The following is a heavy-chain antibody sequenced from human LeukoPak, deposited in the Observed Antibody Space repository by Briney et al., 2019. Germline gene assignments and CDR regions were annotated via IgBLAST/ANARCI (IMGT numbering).Heavy chain of an antibody. D-gene: IGHD2-2*01. CDR1: GYSFTSYW. CDR2: IYPGDSDT. V-gene: IGHV5-51*01. Sequence: GESLKISGKGSGYSFTSYWIGWVRQLPGKGLELMGIIYPGDSDTRYSPSCQGQVTISADKSISTAYLQWSSLKASDTAMYYCARLYIVVVPAAIDGGFDPWGQGTLVTVSS. J-gene: IGHJ5*02. CDR3: ARLYIVVVPAAIDGGFDP.